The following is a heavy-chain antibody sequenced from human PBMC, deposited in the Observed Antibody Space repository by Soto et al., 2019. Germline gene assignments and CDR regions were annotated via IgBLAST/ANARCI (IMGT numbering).Heavy chain of an antibody. CDR3: AREDAAARRPLRYNWNYCLP. J-gene: IGHJ5*02. V-gene: IGHV3-7*01. CDR1: GFTFSSYW. D-gene: IGHD1-7*01. Sequence: HPGGSLRLSCAASGFTFSSYWMSWVRQAPGKGLEWVANIKQDGSEKYYVDSVKGRFTISRDNAKNSLYLQMNSLRAEDTAVYYCAREDAAARRPLRYNWNYCLPWGQGTLVTVSS. CDR2: IKQDGSEK.